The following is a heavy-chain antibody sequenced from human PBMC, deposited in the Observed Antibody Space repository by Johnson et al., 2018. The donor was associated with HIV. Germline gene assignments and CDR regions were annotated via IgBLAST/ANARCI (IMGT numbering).Heavy chain of an antibody. J-gene: IGHJ3*02. CDR1: GFTFSNVW. D-gene: IGHD3-22*01. Sequence: VQLVESGGGLAQPGGSLRLSCAASGFTFSNVWMTWVRQAPGKGLEWVGRIKRKIEGETTDYAAPVTGRFTISRDDSKNTLYLQMNSLTTEDTAVYYCARDPELDYYDSYDAFDIWGQGTMVTVSS. CDR2: IKRKIEGETT. CDR3: ARDPELDYYDSYDAFDI. V-gene: IGHV3-15*01.